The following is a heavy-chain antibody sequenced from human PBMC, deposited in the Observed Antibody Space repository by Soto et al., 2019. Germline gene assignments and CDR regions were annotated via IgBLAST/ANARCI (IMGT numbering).Heavy chain of an antibody. Sequence: QVQLVQSGAEVKKPGSSVKVSCKASGGTFSSYTISWVRQAPGQGLEWMGRIIPILGIANYAQKFQGRVTITADKSTSPAYMELSSLRSEDTAVYYCAREEYYYGSRAFLAYWGQGPLVTVSS. CDR2: IIPILGIA. CDR1: GGTFSSYT. J-gene: IGHJ4*02. CDR3: AREEYYYGSRAFLAY. D-gene: IGHD3-10*01. V-gene: IGHV1-69*08.